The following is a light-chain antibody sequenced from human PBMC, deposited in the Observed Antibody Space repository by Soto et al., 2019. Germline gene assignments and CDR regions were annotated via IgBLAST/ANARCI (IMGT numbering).Light chain of an antibody. CDR3: QQYNTYPIT. CDR1: QGIGNY. CDR2: DAS. Sequence: DIQMTQSPSSLSASVGDRVTITCRASQGIGNYLAWFQQKPGKAPKSLIYDASSLRSGVPSKFSGSGFGTDFTLTISSLQPEDFATYYFQQYNTYPITFGQGTRLEIK. J-gene: IGKJ5*01. V-gene: IGKV1-16*02.